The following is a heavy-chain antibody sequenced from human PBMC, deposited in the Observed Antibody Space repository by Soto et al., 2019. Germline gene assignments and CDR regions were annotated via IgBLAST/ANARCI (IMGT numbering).Heavy chain of an antibody. J-gene: IGHJ3*02. CDR3: TRSGDAVYEQRDDAFDI. Sequence: EVQLVESGGGLVQPGGSLRLSCAASGFAFSNYWIHWVRQAPGKGLVWVSRMNSDGTSTSYADSVRGRFTISRDNAKNTLYLQMNCLRAEDTAVYYCTRSGDAVYEQRDDAFDIWGQGTMVTVSS. CDR2: MNSDGTST. D-gene: IGHD5-12*01. CDR1: GFAFSNYW. V-gene: IGHV3-74*01.